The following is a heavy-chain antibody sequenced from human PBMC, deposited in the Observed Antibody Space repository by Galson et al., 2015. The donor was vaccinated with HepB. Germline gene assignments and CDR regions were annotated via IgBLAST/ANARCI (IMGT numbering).Heavy chain of an antibody. CDR3: ARDPSLYGSGSYLDY. Sequence: SVKVSCKASGFTFTSSAVQWVRQAPGQGLEWMGWISAYNGNTNYAQKLQGRVTMTTDTSTSTAYMELRSLRSDDTAVYYCARDPSLYGSGSYLDYWGQGTLVTVSS. J-gene: IGHJ4*02. D-gene: IGHD3-10*01. CDR1: GFTFTSSA. CDR2: ISAYNGNT. V-gene: IGHV1-18*01.